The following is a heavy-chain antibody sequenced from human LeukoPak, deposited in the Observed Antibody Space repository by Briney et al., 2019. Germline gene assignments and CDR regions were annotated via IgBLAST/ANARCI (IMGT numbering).Heavy chain of an antibody. V-gene: IGHV3-74*01. CDR2: INSDWTRT. D-gene: IGHD3-22*01. CDR1: GFPFRDYW. J-gene: IGHJ6*02. CDR3: VREVTMMRDYYYGMDV. Sequence: PGGSLRLSCAASGFPFRDYWMHWVRQFSGKGLVWVSCINSDWTRTGYAESVKGRFTFSRDNAKKTLYLQMHSLRAEDTAVYYCVREVTMMRDYYYGMDVWGQGTTVTVSS.